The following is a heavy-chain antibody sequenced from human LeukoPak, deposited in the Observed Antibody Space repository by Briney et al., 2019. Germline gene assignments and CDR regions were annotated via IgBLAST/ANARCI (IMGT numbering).Heavy chain of an antibody. CDR3: ARATLDN. V-gene: IGHV3-53*01. CDR1: GFNVSNSY. J-gene: IGHJ4*02. Sequence: PGGSLRLSCAASGFNVSNSYISWVRQALGKGLEWVSVIYSGGSTKYADSVKARFTISRDNSKNTVYLQMNSLRADDTAVYYCARATLDNWGQGTLVTVSS. CDR2: IYSGGST.